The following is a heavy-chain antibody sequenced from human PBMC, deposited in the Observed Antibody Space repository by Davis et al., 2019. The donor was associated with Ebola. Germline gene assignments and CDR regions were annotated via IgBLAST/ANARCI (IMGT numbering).Heavy chain of an antibody. D-gene: IGHD2-2*02. J-gene: IGHJ6*02. Sequence: GGSLRLSCAASEFTFRSYWMHWVRQAPGRGLEWVSGVNWSGDDTLYADSVKGRFTISRDNAKNSLHLQMNSLRAEDTAVYYCARDLYLGSWNYYGMDVWGQGTTVTVSS. CDR1: EFTFRSYW. V-gene: IGHV3-20*04. CDR3: ARDLYLGSWNYYGMDV. CDR2: VNWSGDDT.